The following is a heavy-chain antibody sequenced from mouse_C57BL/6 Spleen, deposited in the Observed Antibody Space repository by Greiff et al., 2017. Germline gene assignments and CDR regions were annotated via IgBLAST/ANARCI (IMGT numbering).Heavy chain of an antibody. D-gene: IGHD2-1*01. CDR3: ANYYVYGGGFAY. CDR1: GFSLTSYG. CDR2: IWSGGST. Sequence: VKLVESGPGLVQPSQSLSITCTVSGFSLTSYGVHWVRQSPGKGLEWLGVIWSGGSTDYNAAFISRLSISKDNSKSQVFFKMNSLQADDTAIYYCANYYVYGGGFAYWGQGTLVTVSA. V-gene: IGHV2-2*01. J-gene: IGHJ3*01.